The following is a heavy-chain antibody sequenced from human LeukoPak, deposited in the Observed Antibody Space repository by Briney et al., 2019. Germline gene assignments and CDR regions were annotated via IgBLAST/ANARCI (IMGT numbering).Heavy chain of an antibody. Sequence: PGGSLRLSCAASGFTFSSYGMSWVRQAPGKGLEWVSAISGGGGSTYYADSVKGRFTISRDNSENTLYLQMNSLRAEDTAVYYCATGDYDFWSGYQPPGYWGQGTLVTVSS. D-gene: IGHD3-3*01. CDR2: ISGGGGST. J-gene: IGHJ4*02. V-gene: IGHV3-23*01. CDR3: ATGDYDFWSGYQPPGY. CDR1: GFTFSSYG.